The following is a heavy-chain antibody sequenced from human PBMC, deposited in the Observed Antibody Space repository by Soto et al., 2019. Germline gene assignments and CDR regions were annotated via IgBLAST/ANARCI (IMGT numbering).Heavy chain of an antibody. J-gene: IGHJ4*02. CDR3: ATSYYDILSGPLAY. CDR1: GGTFSSYA. Sequence: SEKVSCKASGGTFSSYAISWVRQAPGQGLEWMGGIIPIFGTANYAQKFKGRVTITADESTSTAYMELSSLRSEDTAVDYCATSYYDILSGPLAYWGQGTLVTVSS. D-gene: IGHD3-9*01. V-gene: IGHV1-69*13. CDR2: IIPIFGTA.